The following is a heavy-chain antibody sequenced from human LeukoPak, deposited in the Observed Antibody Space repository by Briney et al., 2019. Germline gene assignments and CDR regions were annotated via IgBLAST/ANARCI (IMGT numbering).Heavy chain of an antibody. CDR2: ISSSGSTI. D-gene: IGHD5-12*01. V-gene: IGHV3-11*01. CDR1: GFTFSDYY. CDR3: AKARDIAGPLDI. Sequence: GGSLRLSCAASGFTFSDYYMSWIRQAPGKGLEWVSYISSSGSTIYYADSVKGRFTISRDNAKNSLYLQMNSLRAEDTALYYCAKARDIAGPLDIWGQGTMVTVSS. J-gene: IGHJ3*02.